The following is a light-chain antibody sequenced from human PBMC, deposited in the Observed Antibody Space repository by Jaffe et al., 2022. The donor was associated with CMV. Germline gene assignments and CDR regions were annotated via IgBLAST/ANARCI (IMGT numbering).Light chain of an antibody. CDR2: ATS. V-gene: IGKV1-16*02. CDR3: QQYDSYPLT. Sequence: DIQLTQSPSSLSASVGDRVTITCRASRDINTFLAWFRQKPGKAPDFLIFATSNLQSGVPSKFSGGGSGTDFTLTINSLQPEDFAIYYCQQYDSYPLTFGGGTKVEIK. CDR1: RDINTF. J-gene: IGKJ4*01.